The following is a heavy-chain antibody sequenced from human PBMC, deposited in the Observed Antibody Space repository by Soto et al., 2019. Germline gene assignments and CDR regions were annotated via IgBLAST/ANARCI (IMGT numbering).Heavy chain of an antibody. CDR1: GYTFTSYD. CDR3: ARGGLLRYFYWYGYYYYYMDV. CDR2: MNPNSGNT. V-gene: IGHV1-8*01. J-gene: IGHJ6*03. D-gene: IGHD3-9*01. Sequence: ASVKVSCKASGYTFTSYDIKWVRHATEQGLEWMGWMNPNSGNTGYAQKFQGRVTMTSNTSISTAYMELSSLRSDDTAVYYCARGGLLRYFYWYGYYYYYMDVWGKGTTVTVSS.